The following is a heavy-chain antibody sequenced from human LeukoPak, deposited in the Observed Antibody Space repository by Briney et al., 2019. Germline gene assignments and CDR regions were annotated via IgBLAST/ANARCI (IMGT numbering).Heavy chain of an antibody. CDR2: IYHSGST. CDR1: GHSISSGYH. CDR3: ARRVVVPGSMGFDP. J-gene: IGHJ5*02. D-gene: IGHD2-2*01. Sequence: SETLSLTCAVSGHSISSGYHWGWIRQPPGKGLEWIGSIYHSGSTYYNPSLKSRVTISVDTSKNQFSLKLSSVTAADTAVYYCARRVVVPGSMGFDPWGQGTLVTVSS. V-gene: IGHV4-38-2*01.